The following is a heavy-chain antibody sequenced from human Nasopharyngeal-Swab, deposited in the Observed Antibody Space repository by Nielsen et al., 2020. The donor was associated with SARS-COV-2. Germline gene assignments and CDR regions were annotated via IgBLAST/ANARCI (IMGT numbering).Heavy chain of an antibody. CDR2: IKSKTDGGTT. D-gene: IGHD6-19*01. Sequence: LSLTCAASGFTSSNAWMSWVRQAPGKGLEWVGRIKSKTDGGTTDYAAPVKGRFTISRDDSKNTLYLQMNSLKTEDTAVYYCTTDPQQWLVEYYYYMDVWGKGTTVTVSS. J-gene: IGHJ6*03. CDR1: GFTSSNAW. V-gene: IGHV3-15*01. CDR3: TTDPQQWLVEYYYYMDV.